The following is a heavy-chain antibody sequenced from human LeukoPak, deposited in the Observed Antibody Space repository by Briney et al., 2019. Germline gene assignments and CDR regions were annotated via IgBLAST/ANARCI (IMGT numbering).Heavy chain of an antibody. J-gene: IGHJ4*02. CDR1: GGSISTYY. D-gene: IGHD6-19*01. V-gene: IGHV4-59*12. CDR3: ARGVPVAGLDF. Sequence: PSETLSLTCTVSGGSISTYYWNWIRQPPGKGLEWIGEIYHSGSTNYNPSLKSRVTISVDKSKNQFSLKLSSVTAADTAVYHCARGVPVAGLDFWGQGTLVTVSS. CDR2: IYHSGST.